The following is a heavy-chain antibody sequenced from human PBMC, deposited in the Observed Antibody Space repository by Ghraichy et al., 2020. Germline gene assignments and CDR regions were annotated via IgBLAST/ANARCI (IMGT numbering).Heavy chain of an antibody. Sequence: GGSLRLSCAASGFTFSDHYMDWVRQAPGKGLEWVGRTRNKANSYTTEYAASVKGRFTISRDDSKNSLYLQMNSLKTEDTAVYYCVVTIFGVVIVDYRGQGTLVTVSS. CDR1: GFTFSDHY. D-gene: IGHD3-3*01. J-gene: IGHJ4*02. V-gene: IGHV3-72*01. CDR3: VVTIFGVVIVDY. CDR2: TRNKANSYTT.